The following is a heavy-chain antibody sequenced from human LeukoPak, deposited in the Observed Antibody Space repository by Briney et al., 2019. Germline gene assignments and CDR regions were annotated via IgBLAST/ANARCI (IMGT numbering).Heavy chain of an antibody. CDR2: FDPEDGET. CDR3: ATAIRRPGIDY. D-gene: IGHD3-10*01. Sequence: ASVKVSCKVSGYTLIELSIHWVRQAPGKGLDWMGGFDPEDGETIYAQKFQGRVTMTEDTSTDTAYMELSSLRSEDTAVYYCATAIRRPGIDYWGLGTLVTVSS. V-gene: IGHV1-24*01. J-gene: IGHJ4*02. CDR1: GYTLIELS.